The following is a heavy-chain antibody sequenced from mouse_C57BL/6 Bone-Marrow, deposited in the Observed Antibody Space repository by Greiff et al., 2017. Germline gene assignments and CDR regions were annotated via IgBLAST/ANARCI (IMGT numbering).Heavy chain of an antibody. V-gene: IGHV1-5*01. CDR3: TRGDGNYYYGMDY. CDR1: GYTFTSYW. J-gene: IGHJ4*01. CDR2: IYPGNSDT. D-gene: IGHD2-1*01. Sequence: EVQLQQSGPVLARPGASVKMSCKTSGYTFTSYWMHWVKQRPGQGLEWIGIIYPGNSDTSYNQKFKGKAKLTAVTSTSTAYMELSSLTNEDSAVYYCTRGDGNYYYGMDYWGQGTSVTVSS.